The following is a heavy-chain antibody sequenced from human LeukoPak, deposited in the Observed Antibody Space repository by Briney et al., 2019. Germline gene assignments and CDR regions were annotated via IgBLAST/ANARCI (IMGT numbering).Heavy chain of an antibody. J-gene: IGHJ4*02. D-gene: IGHD3-9*01. V-gene: IGHV3-23*01. CDR1: GGSISSSSYY. CDR3: AKGEGVTSTLRYFDWLFDYFDY. CDR2: ISGSGGST. Sequence: ETLSLTCTVSGGSISSSSYYWGWVRQAPGKGLEWVSAISGSGGSTYYADSVKGRFTISRDNSKNTLYLQMNSLRAEDTAVYYCAKGEGVTSTLRYFDWLFDYFDYWGQGTLVTVSS.